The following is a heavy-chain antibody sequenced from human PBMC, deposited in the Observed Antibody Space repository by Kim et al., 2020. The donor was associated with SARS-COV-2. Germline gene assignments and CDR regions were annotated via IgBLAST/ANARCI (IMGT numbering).Heavy chain of an antibody. CDR1: GYSFTSYW. D-gene: IGHD3-22*01. J-gene: IGHJ3*02. V-gene: IGHV5-51*01. CDR3: ARVREKYYYDSGPAYDAFDI. CDR2: IYPGDSDT. Sequence: GESLKISCKGSGYSFTSYWIGWVRQMPGKGLEWMGIIYPGDSDTRYSPSFQGQVTISADKSISTAYLQWSSLKASDTAMYYCARVREKYYYDSGPAYDAFDIWGQGTMVTVSS.